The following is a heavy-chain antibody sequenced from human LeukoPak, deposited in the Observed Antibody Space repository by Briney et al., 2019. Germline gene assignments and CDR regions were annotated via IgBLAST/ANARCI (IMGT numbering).Heavy chain of an antibody. J-gene: IGHJ4*02. D-gene: IGHD6-13*01. CDR1: GFTFSNAW. Sequence: PGGSLRLSCAASGFTFSNAWMSWVRQAPGKGLEWVGRIKSKTDGGTTDYAAPVKGRFTISRDDSKNTLYLQMNSLKTEDTAVYYCTTDRGSSSWFDYWGQGTLVTVSS. V-gene: IGHV3-15*01. CDR2: IKSKTDGGTT. CDR3: TTDRGSSSWFDY.